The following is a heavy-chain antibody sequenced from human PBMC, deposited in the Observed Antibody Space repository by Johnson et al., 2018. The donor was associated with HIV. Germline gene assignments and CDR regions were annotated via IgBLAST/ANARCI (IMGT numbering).Heavy chain of an antibody. D-gene: IGHD5-24*01. J-gene: IGHJ3*02. Sequence: VQLVESGGGLVQPGRSLRLSCTASGFTFGDYAMSWVRQAPGKGLAWVGFIRSKAYGGTTEYAASVKGRFTISRDDSKSIAYLQMNSLTTEDTAVYYCTKMSRDAFDIWGQGTMVTVSS. V-gene: IGHV3-49*04. CDR3: TKMSRDAFDI. CDR2: IRSKAYGGTT. CDR1: GFTFGDYA.